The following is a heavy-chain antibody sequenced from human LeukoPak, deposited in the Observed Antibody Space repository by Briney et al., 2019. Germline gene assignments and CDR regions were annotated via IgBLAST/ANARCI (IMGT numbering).Heavy chain of an antibody. CDR3: ARGAPHLFDY. Sequence: SETLSLTCTVSGGSISSYYWSWIRQPPGKGLEWIGYIYYSGSTNYNPSLKSRVTISVDTSKNQFSLKLSSVTAADTAVYYCARGAPHLFDYWGQGTLVTVSS. J-gene: IGHJ4*02. V-gene: IGHV4-59*01. CDR1: GGSISSYY. CDR2: IYYSGST.